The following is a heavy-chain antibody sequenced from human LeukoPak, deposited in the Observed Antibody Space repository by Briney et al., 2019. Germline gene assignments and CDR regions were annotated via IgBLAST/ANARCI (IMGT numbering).Heavy chain of an antibody. CDR3: AKYVRSRPERGAFDI. V-gene: IGHV4-59*01. J-gene: IGHJ3*02. CDR1: GGSISSYY. D-gene: IGHD2-2*01. Sequence: SETLSLTCTVSGGSISSYYWSWIRQPPGKGLEWIGYIYYSGSTNYNPSLKSRVTISVDTSKNQFSLKLSSVTAADTAVYYCAKYVRSRPERGAFDIWGQGTMVTVSS. CDR2: IYYSGST.